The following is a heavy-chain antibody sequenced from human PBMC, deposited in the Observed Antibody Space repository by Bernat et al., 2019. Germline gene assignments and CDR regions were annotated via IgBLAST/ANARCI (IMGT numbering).Heavy chain of an antibody. J-gene: IGHJ3*02. V-gene: IGHV3-30-3*01. D-gene: IGHD3-9*01. Sequence: QVQLVESGGGVVQPGRSLRLSCAASGFTFSSYAMHWVRQAPGKGLEWVAVISYDGSNKYPADSVKGRFTISRDNSKNTLYLQMNSLRAEDTAVYYCARERLSRYFDWSDAFDIWGQGTMVTVSS. CDR2: ISYDGSNK. CDR1: GFTFSSYA. CDR3: ARERLSRYFDWSDAFDI.